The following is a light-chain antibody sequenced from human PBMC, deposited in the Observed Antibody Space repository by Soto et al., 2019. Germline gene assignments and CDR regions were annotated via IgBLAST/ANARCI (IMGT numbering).Light chain of an antibody. J-gene: IGKJ5*01. V-gene: IGKV3-15*01. CDR2: GAS. CDR3: QQYNNWPPVT. CDR1: QSVSSN. Sequence: EIVMTQSPATLSVSPGARATLSCRASQSVSSNLAWYQQKPGQAPRLLIYGASTRATGIPARSSGSGSGTAFTLTISSLQSEDFAVYYCQQYNNWPPVTFGQGTRLEIK.